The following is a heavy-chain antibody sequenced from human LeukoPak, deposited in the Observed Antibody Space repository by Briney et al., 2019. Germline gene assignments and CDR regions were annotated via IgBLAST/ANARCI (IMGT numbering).Heavy chain of an antibody. V-gene: IGHV3-23*01. CDR3: AKIGRTDYYDSSGYYYDPPYFDY. CDR1: GFTFSSYG. J-gene: IGHJ4*02. D-gene: IGHD3-22*01. Sequence: GGSLRLSCAASGFTFSSYGMSWVRQAPGKGLEWVSAISGSGGSAYYADSVKGRFTISRDNSKNTLYLQMNSLRAEDTAVYYCAKIGRTDYYDSSGYYYDPPYFDYWGQGTLVTVSS. CDR2: ISGSGGSA.